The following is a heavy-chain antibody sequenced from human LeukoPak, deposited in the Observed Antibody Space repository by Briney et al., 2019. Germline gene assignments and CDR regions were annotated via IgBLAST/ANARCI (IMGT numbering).Heavy chain of an antibody. D-gene: IGHD3-16*01. CDR2: INPSGRT. CDR1: GGSFNTYN. Sequence: PSETQSLTCGVHGGSFNTYNCTWLRQSAGKGLEWIGEINPSGRTTYNPSLKSRVTISVDTSKNHVSLRLESVTAADTAVYYCGSSHWGSSGSDYWGQGILVTVSS. J-gene: IGHJ4*02. CDR3: GSSHWGSSGSDY. V-gene: IGHV4-34*01.